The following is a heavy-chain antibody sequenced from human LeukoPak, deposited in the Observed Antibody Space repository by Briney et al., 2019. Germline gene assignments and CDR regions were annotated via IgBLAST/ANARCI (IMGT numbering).Heavy chain of an antibody. CDR1: GFALSSHW. CDR2: VNRDGSET. CDR3: ARERDYDFWSGQPLLGFDP. D-gene: IGHD3-3*01. V-gene: IGHV3-7*01. Sequence: GGSLRLSCAASGFALSSHWMTWVRQVPGRGPEWVANVNRDGSETYYVDSVKGRFTISRDNAKNSLYLLMNSLRAEDTAVFYCARERDYDFWSGQPLLGFDPWGQGTLVTVSS. J-gene: IGHJ5*02.